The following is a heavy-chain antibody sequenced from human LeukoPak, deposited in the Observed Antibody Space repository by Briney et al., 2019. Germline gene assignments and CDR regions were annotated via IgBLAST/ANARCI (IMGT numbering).Heavy chain of an antibody. V-gene: IGHV3-9*01. J-gene: IGHJ5*02. Sequence: GRSLRLSCAASGFTFDDYAMHWVRQAPGKGLEWVSGISWNSGSIGYADSVKGRFTISRDNAKNSLYLQMNSLRAEDTALYYCAKATSSGYGGLDPWGQGTLVTVSS. D-gene: IGHD5-12*01. CDR3: AKATSSGYGGLDP. CDR1: GFTFDDYA. CDR2: ISWNSGSI.